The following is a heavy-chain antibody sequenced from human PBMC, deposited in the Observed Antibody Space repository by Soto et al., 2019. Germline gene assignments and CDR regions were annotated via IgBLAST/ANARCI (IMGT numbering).Heavy chain of an antibody. Sequence: PGESLKLSCKGSGYSFTSYWIGWVRQMPCKGLERMGIIYPGDSDTRYSPSFQGQVTISADKPISTAYLQWSSLKASDTAMYYCAQAGIEYSSSYDAFDIWGQGTMVTVSS. D-gene: IGHD6-6*01. CDR2: IYPGDSDT. J-gene: IGHJ3*02. V-gene: IGHV5-51*01. CDR3: AQAGIEYSSSYDAFDI. CDR1: GYSFTSYW.